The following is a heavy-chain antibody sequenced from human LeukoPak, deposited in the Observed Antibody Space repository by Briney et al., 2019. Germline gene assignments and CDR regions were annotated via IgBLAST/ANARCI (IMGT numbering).Heavy chain of an antibody. CDR3: ARDSVDESSGYYPSGAFDL. D-gene: IGHD3-22*01. V-gene: IGHV4-59*11. J-gene: IGHJ3*01. CDR1: SGSITRHY. Sequence: ASETLSLTCTVSSGSITRHYWTWIRQPPGKGLEWIGYIHYGGSTNYNPSLKTRVTISVDTSKKQFSLNMSSVTPADTALYYCARDSVDESSGYYPSGAFDLWGQGTLVTVSS. CDR2: IHYGGST.